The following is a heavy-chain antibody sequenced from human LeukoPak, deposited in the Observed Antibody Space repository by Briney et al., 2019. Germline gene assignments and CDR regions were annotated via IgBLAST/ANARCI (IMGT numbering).Heavy chain of an antibody. CDR2: IYDSGST. CDR1: GVSMSSYY. Sequence: SETLSLTCTVSGVSMSSYYWSWIRQPPGKGLEWIGYIYDSGSTNHNPSLKSRVTISVDTSKNQFSLKLSSVTAADTAVYYCARTTVTVSHFDYWAQGPLVPVSS. D-gene: IGHD4-17*01. J-gene: IGHJ4*02. V-gene: IGHV4-59*08. CDR3: ARTTVTVSHFDY.